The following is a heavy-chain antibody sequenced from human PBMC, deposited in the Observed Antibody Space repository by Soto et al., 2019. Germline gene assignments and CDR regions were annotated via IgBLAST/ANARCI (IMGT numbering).Heavy chain of an antibody. Sequence: QMQLVQSGPEVKKPGTSVKVSCKASGFTFTSSAVQWVRQARGQRLEWIGWIVVGSGNTNYAQKFQERVTITRDMSTSKAYMELSSLRSEDTAVYYCAAEGPGGIVLVPGASAFGIWGEGKMVTVSS. CDR2: IVVGSGNT. D-gene: IGHD2-2*01. CDR3: AAEGPGGIVLVPGASAFGI. CDR1: GFTFTSSA. J-gene: IGHJ3*02. V-gene: IGHV1-58*01.